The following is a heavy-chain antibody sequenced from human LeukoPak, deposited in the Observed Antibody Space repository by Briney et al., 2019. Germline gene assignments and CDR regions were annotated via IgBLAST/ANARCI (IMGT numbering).Heavy chain of an antibody. Sequence: GGSLRLSCAASGFTFSDYYMSWVRQAPGKGLEWVSVIYSGGSTYYADSVKGRFTISRDNAKNSLYLQMNSLRAEDTAVYYCARARGYSYGYRLDYWGQGTLVTVSS. CDR2: IYSGGST. D-gene: IGHD5-18*01. CDR3: ARARGYSYGYRLDY. V-gene: IGHV3-66*01. CDR1: GFTFSDYY. J-gene: IGHJ4*02.